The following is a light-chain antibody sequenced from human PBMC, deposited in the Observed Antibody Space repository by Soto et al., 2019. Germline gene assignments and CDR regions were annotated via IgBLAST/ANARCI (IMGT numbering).Light chain of an antibody. CDR2: AAS. J-gene: IGKJ2*01. CDR3: QQSYSTPRT. Sequence: DIQMTQSPSSLYASVGDIVTITCRASQSISSYLNWYQQKPGKAPKLLIYAASSLQSGVPSRFSGSGSGTDFTLTISSLQPEDFATYYCQQSYSTPRTFGQGTKLEIK. V-gene: IGKV1-39*01. CDR1: QSISSY.